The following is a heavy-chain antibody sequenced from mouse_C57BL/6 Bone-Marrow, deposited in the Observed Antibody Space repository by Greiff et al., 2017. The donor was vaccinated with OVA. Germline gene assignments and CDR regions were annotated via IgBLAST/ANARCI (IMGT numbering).Heavy chain of an antibody. J-gene: IGHJ2*01. V-gene: IGHV2-2*01. CDR2: IWSGGST. Sequence: VKLMESGPGLVQPSQSLSITCTVSGFSLTSYGVHWVRQSPGKGLEWLGVIWSGGSTDYNAAFISRLSISKDNSKSQVFFKMNSLQADDTAIYYCASALTGTFYFDYWGQGTTLTVSS. CDR1: GFSLTSYG. CDR3: ASALTGTFYFDY. D-gene: IGHD4-1*01.